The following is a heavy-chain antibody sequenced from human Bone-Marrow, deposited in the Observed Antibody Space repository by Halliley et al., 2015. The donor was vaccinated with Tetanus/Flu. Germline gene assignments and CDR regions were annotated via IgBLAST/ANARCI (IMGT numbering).Heavy chain of an antibody. CDR3: ARQPRYDYIRLSFAY. Sequence: WMGRIDPKDSSTNSRPSFQGPVTVSVDKSITTAYLQGSSVKASDTAVYYCARQPRYDYIRLSFAYWGQGTPVTVSS. CDR2: IDPKDSST. D-gene: IGHD4-4*01. V-gene: IGHV5-10-1*01. J-gene: IGHJ4*02.